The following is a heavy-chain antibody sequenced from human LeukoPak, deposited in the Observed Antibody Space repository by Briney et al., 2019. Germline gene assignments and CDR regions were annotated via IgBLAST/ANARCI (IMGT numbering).Heavy chain of an antibody. CDR2: IWYDGSYK. Sequence: GGPLRLSCAASGFTFFNYGMHWVRQAPGKGLDWVAVIWYDGSYKYYADSVRGRFTISRDNSKNTLYLHMDSLRAEDTAIYYCAKVVQYTASTGTGLDYWGRGTLVTVSS. CDR3: AKVVQYTASTGTGLDY. J-gene: IGHJ4*02. D-gene: IGHD6-13*01. V-gene: IGHV3-33*06. CDR1: GFTFFNYG.